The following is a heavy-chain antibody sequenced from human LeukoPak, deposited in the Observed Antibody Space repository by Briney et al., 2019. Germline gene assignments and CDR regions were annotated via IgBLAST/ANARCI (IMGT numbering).Heavy chain of an antibody. V-gene: IGHV5-51*01. D-gene: IGHD2-2*01. Sequence: GESLKISCKGSGYSFTSYWIGWVRQMPGKGLEGRGIIYPGDSDTRYSPSFQGQVTISADKSISTAYLQWSSLKASDTAMYYCARSDCSSTSCPLDYWGQGTLVTVSS. CDR1: GYSFTSYW. CDR3: ARSDCSSTSCPLDY. CDR2: IYPGDSDT. J-gene: IGHJ4*02.